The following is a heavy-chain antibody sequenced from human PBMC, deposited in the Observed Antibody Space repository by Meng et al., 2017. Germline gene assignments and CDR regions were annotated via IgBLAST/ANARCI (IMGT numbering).Heavy chain of an antibody. Sequence: SETLSLTCTVSGGSISSYYWSWIRQPPGKGLEWIGYIYYSGRTNYNPSRKSRVTISVDTSKNQFSLKLSSVTAADTAVYYCARVLLWFGEFQNWFDPWGQGNQV. D-gene: IGHD3-10*01. CDR1: GGSISSYY. CDR3: ARVLLWFGEFQNWFDP. J-gene: IGHJ5*01. CDR2: IYYSGRT. V-gene: IGHV4-59*01.